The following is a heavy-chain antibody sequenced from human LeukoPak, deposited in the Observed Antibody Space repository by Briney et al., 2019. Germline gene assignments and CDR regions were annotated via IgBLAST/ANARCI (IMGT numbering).Heavy chain of an antibody. J-gene: IGHJ4*02. Sequence: SETLSLTCTVSGGSISSYYWSWIRQPPGKGLEWIGYIYYSGSTNYNPSLKSRVTISVDTSKNQFSLKLSSVTAADTAVYYCASTSIAVAGTLDYWGQGTLVTVSS. D-gene: IGHD6-19*01. V-gene: IGHV4-59*08. CDR2: IYYSGST. CDR1: GGSISSYY. CDR3: ASTSIAVAGTLDY.